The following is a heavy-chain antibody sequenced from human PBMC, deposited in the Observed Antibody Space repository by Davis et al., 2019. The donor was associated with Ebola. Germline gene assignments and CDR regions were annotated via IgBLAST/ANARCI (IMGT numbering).Heavy chain of an antibody. V-gene: IGHV4-61*01. CDR3: AREGGEYSSSTDY. D-gene: IGHD6-13*01. J-gene: IGHJ4*02. CDR2: IYYSGST. CDR1: GGSVSSGSYY. Sequence: HPGGSLRLSCTVSGGSVSSGSYYWSWIRQPPGKGLEWIGYIYYSGSTNYNPSLKSRVTISVDTSKNQFSLKLSSVTAADTAVYYCAREGGEYSSSTDYWGQGTLVTVSS.